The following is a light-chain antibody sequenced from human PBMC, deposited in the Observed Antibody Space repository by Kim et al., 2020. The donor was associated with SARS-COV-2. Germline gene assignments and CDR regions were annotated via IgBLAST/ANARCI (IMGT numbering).Light chain of an antibody. CDR1: QSVDTH. CDR2: TAS. V-gene: IGKV3-11*01. J-gene: IGKJ4*01. CDR3: QQRSNRPPVT. Sequence: SPGQSATLSCRASQSVDTHLAWYQQKPGHAPRLLIYTASTRAAGIPARFSGSGSGTDFTLTISSLEPEDFAVYYCQQRSNRPPVTFGGGTKLEI.